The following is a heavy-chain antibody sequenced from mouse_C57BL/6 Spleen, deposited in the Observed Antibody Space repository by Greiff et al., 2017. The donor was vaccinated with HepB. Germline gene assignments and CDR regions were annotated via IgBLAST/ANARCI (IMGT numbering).Heavy chain of an antibody. CDR3: TRGGGQGSGYFDY. Sequence: DVHLVESGEGLVKPGGSLKLSCAASGFTFSSYAMSWVRQTPEKRLEWVAYISSGGDYIYYADTVKGRFTISRDNARNTLYLQMSSLKSEDTAMYYCTRGGGQGSGYFDYWGQGTTLTVSS. V-gene: IGHV5-9-1*02. J-gene: IGHJ2*01. CDR2: ISSGGDYI. CDR1: GFTFSSYA. D-gene: IGHD3-2*02.